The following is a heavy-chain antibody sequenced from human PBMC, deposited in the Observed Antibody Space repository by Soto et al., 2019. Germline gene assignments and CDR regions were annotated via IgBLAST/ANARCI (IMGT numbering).Heavy chain of an antibody. CDR3: ARGGEFYYDSSGYYYAFDI. Sequence: GASVKVSCKASGYTFTSYGISWVRQAPGQGLEWMGGISAYNGNTNYAQKFQGRVTISTDESTKTAYMELSSLRSEDTAVYYCARGGEFYYDSSGYYYAFDIWGQGTLVTVSS. CDR1: GYTFTSYG. CDR2: ISAYNGNT. J-gene: IGHJ3*02. V-gene: IGHV1-18*01. D-gene: IGHD3-22*01.